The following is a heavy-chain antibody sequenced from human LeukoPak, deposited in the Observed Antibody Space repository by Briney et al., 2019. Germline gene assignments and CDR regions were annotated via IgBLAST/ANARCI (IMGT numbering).Heavy chain of an antibody. D-gene: IGHD3-10*01. CDR1: GFTFSRYG. J-gene: IGHJ4*02. Sequence: PGGSLRLSCAASGFTFSRYGMNWIRQAPGKGLEWVSNIDRSSSTIYYADSVKGRFTISGDNGKNSLHLQMNSLRAEDTAVYYCARYGSGSQYRDPFDYWGQGTLVTVSS. CDR3: ARYGSGSQYRDPFDY. V-gene: IGHV3-48*01. CDR2: IDRSSSTI.